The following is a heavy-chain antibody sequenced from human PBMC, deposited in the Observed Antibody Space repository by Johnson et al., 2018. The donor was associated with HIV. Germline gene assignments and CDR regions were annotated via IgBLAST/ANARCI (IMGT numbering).Heavy chain of an antibody. Sequence: QVQLVESGGGVVQPGRSLRLSCAASGFTFSSYAMHWVRQAPGKGLEWVAVISYDGSNKYYADSVKGRLTISRDNAKYTVDLQMNSLRVEDTAVYYCAKVDCGGDTCAGYDPFDLWGQGTLVTVSS. CDR3: AKVDCGGDTCAGYDPFDL. J-gene: IGHJ3*01. CDR2: ISYDGSNK. V-gene: IGHV3-30-3*01. D-gene: IGHD2-21*01. CDR1: GFTFSSYA.